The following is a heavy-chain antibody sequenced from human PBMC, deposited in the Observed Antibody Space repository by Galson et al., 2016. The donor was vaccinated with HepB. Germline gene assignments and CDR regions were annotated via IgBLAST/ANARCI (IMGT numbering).Heavy chain of an antibody. CDR2: ISPDGGTT. J-gene: IGHJ2*01. D-gene: IGHD3-10*01. CDR1: GFTFDNHW. V-gene: IGHV3-74*01. Sequence: SLRLSCAASGFTFDNHWMHWVRQAPGKGLVWVSRISPDGGTTNYADSVRGRFTISRDNAKNTLYLQMNSLRAEDTAVYYCASSVRGSGSPPGGYWGRGTLVTVSS. CDR3: ASSVRGSGSPPGGY.